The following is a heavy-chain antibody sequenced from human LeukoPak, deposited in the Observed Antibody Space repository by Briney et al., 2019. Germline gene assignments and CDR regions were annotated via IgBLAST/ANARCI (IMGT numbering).Heavy chain of an antibody. V-gene: IGHV4-59*01. Sequence: PSETLSLTCTLSGGSISSYYWSWIRQPPGKGLEWIGYIYYSGGTNYNPSLQSRVTISVHTSKDQFSLKLSSVTAADTAVYYCARSRTMTTVTTGLDPWGQGTLVTVSS. D-gene: IGHD4-17*01. CDR3: ARSRTMTTVTTGLDP. J-gene: IGHJ5*02. CDR1: GGSISSYY. CDR2: IYYSGGT.